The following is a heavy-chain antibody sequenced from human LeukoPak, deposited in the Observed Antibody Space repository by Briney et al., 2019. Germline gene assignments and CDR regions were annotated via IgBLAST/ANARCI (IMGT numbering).Heavy chain of an antibody. CDR3: ARHGASGSYLYYFDY. D-gene: IGHD1-26*01. CDR2: IYYSGST. CDR1: GASIGSFY. J-gene: IGHJ4*02. V-gene: IGHV4-59*08. Sequence: SETLSLTCSVSGASIGSFYWSWIRQTPGKGLEWIGYIYYSGSTNYNPSLKSRVTISVDTSKNQFSLKLSSVTAADTAVYFCARHGASGSYLYYFDYWGQGTLVTVSS.